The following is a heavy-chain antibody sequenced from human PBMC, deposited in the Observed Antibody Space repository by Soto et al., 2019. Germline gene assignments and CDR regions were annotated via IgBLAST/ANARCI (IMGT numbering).Heavy chain of an antibody. J-gene: IGHJ3*02. CDR1: GFTFSSYA. V-gene: IGHV3-23*01. CDR3: AKDQGWQWLVGGRAFDI. CDR2: ISGSGGST. Sequence: AGPLRLSCAASGFTFSSYAMSWVSQAPGSGLEWVSAISGSGGSTYYSDSVKGRFTISRDNSKNALYLQMNSRRAEDTAVYYCAKDQGWQWLVGGRAFDIWGQGTMVTVSS. D-gene: IGHD6-19*01.